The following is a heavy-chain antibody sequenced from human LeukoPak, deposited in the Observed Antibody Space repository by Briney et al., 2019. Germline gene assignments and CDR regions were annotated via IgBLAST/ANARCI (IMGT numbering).Heavy chain of an antibody. CDR3: ASLCDFGGVMVNPFY. D-gene: IGHD3-16*01. CDR1: GFTFSSYS. Sequence: RGSLRLSCAASGFTFSSYSMNWVRQAPGKGLEWVSSIITSSSYIHYADSVKGRFTISRDNAKNSLYLQRNRLRDEDTAVYYCASLCDFGGVMVNPFYWGQGTLVTVSS. CDR2: IITSSSYI. J-gene: IGHJ4*02. V-gene: IGHV3-21*01.